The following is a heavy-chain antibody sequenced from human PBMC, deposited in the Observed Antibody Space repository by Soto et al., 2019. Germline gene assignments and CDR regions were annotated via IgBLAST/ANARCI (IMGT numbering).Heavy chain of an antibody. CDR3: ARGFYDILTGSGLPFDY. Sequence: PGESLKISCKGSGYSFTSYWIGWARQMPGKGLEWMGIIYPGDSDTRYSPSFQGQVTISADKSISTAYLQWSSLKASDTAMYYCARGFYDILTGSGLPFDYWGQGTLVTVSS. J-gene: IGHJ4*02. CDR2: IYPGDSDT. CDR1: GYSFTSYW. V-gene: IGHV5-51*01. D-gene: IGHD3-9*01.